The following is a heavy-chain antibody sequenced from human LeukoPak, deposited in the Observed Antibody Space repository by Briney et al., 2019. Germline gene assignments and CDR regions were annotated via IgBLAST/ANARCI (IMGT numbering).Heavy chain of an antibody. CDR1: GFTFISYG. Sequence: GGSLRLSCAASGFTFISYGMQWVRQAPGKGLVWVSRINTDGSSTSYADSVKGRFIMSRDNAKNTLSLQMNSLTAEDTAVYYCAKDGGLLPDNWGKGTLVTVSS. CDR2: INTDGSST. CDR3: AKDGGLLPDN. D-gene: IGHD2-21*02. J-gene: IGHJ4*02. V-gene: IGHV3-74*01.